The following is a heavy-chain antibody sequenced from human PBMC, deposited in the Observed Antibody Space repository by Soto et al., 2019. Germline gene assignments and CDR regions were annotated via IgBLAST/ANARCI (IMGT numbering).Heavy chain of an antibody. D-gene: IGHD2-2*01. J-gene: IGHJ6*02. V-gene: IGHV5-51*01. CDR1: GYSFTSYW. CDR3: PRGGYCSSTSCPHRCYDGMDV. CDR2: IYPGDSDT. Sequence: GESLKISCKGSGYSFTSYWIGWVRQMPGKGLEWMGIIYPGDSDTRYSPSFQGQVTISADKSISTAYLQWSSLKASDTAMYYCPRGGYCSSTSCPHRCYDGMDVWGRGTTVTFSS.